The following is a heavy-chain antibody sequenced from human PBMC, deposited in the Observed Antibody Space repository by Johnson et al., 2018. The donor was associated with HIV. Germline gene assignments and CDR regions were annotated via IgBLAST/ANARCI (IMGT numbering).Heavy chain of an antibody. D-gene: IGHD3-10*01. Sequence: QVQLVESGGGVVQPGRSLRLSCAASGFTFSSYAMHWVRQAPGKGLEWVAVISYDGSNKYYADSVKGRFTISRDSSKDTLYVQMNSLRGEDTAVYYCARDPDRFREYHGDAFDIWGQGTVVTVSS. CDR2: ISYDGSNK. V-gene: IGHV3-30-3*01. CDR1: GFTFSSYA. J-gene: IGHJ3*02. CDR3: ARDPDRFREYHGDAFDI.